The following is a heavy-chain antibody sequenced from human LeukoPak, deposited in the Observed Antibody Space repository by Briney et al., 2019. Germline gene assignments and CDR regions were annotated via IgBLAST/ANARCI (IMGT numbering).Heavy chain of an antibody. D-gene: IGHD6-13*01. CDR1: GFTFSSSA. V-gene: IGHV3-23*01. CDR2: ISNNGGYT. J-gene: IGHJ4*02. Sequence: GGSLRLSCAAPGFTFSSSAMSWVRQAPGKGLEWVSAISNNGGYTYYADSVQGRFTISRDNSKSTLCLQMNSLRAEDTAVYYCATYRQQSNFDYWGQGTLVTVSS. CDR3: ATYRQQSNFDY.